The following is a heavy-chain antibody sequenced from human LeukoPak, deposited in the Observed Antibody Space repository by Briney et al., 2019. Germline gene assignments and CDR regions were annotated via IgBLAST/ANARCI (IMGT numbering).Heavy chain of an antibody. V-gene: IGHV3-48*04. CDR2: ISSSSSTI. Sequence: GGSLRLSCAASGFTFSSYSMNWVRQAPGKGLEWLSYISSSSSTIYYADSVKGRFTISRDNAKNSLYLQMNSLRAEDTAVYYCARDGYGSGSSTYSFDYWGQGTLVTVSS. D-gene: IGHD3-10*01. J-gene: IGHJ4*02. CDR1: GFTFSSYS. CDR3: ARDGYGSGSSTYSFDY.